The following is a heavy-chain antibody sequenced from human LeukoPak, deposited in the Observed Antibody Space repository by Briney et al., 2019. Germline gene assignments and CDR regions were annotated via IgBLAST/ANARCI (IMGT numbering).Heavy chain of an antibody. V-gene: IGHV4-31*03. Sequence: SETLSLTCTVSGGSISSGGYYWSWIRQHPGKGLEWIGYIYYSGSTYYSPSLKSRVTISVDTSKNQFSLKLSSVTAADTAVYYCARETQDYYDSSGYFDYWGQGTLVTVSS. J-gene: IGHJ4*02. CDR3: ARETQDYYDSSGYFDY. D-gene: IGHD3-22*01. CDR1: GGSISSGGYY. CDR2: IYYSGST.